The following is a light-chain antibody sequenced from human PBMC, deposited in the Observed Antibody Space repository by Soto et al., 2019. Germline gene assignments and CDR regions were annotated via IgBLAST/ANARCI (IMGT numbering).Light chain of an antibody. J-gene: IGLJ2*01. V-gene: IGLV1-47*01. Sequence: QSVLTQPPSASGTPGQRVTVSCSGSSSNIGSNYVYWYHQLPGTAPKLLIYRNNQRPSGVPDRFSGSKSGTSASLAISGLRSEDEADYYCAAWDDSLSGQVFGGGTKVTVL. CDR2: RNN. CDR1: SSNIGSNY. CDR3: AAWDDSLSGQV.